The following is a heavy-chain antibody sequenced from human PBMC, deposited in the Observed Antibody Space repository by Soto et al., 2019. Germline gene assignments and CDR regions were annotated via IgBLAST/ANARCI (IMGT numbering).Heavy chain of an antibody. CDR2: IYYSGAA. CDR3: ARLAYSGYFQT. CDR1: GDSISSGTYY. J-gene: IGHJ1*01. D-gene: IGHD2-21*01. Sequence: SETLSLTCDVSGDSISSGTYYWGWIRQPPGKGLEWLASIYYSGAAYYNPSLRSRVSISVDTSNNRFSLALTSLTAADTAVYFCARLAYSGYFQTWGQGSLVTVSS. V-gene: IGHV4-39*02.